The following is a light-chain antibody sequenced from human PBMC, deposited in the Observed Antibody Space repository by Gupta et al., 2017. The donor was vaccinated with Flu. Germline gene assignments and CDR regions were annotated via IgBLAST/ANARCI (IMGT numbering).Light chain of an antibody. CDR3: QQRCKWAPRT. CDR2: DAP. CDR1: KSVSSY. Sequence: AALCLAPGEGVALSCRISKSVSSYIGWYNQHQRQAPRLLIYDAPTTGAAITATLSGSGSGTEVGLTISSRVHEDFAVYYCQQRCKWAPRTFGQGTKVEIK. J-gene: IGKJ1*01. V-gene: IGKV3-11*01.